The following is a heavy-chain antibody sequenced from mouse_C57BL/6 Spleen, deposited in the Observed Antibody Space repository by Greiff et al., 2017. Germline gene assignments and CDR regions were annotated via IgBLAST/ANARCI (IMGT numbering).Heavy chain of an antibody. CDR1: GYTFTDYN. D-gene: IGHD1-1*01. CDR3: ARRRFYYGSSYEDYAMDY. V-gene: IGHV1-22*01. Sequence: VHVKQSGPELVKPGASVKMSCKASGYTFTDYNMHWVKQSHGKSLEWIGYINPNNGGTSYNQKFKGKATLTVNKSSSTAYMELRSLTSEDSAVYYCARRRFYYGSSYEDYAMDYWGQGTSVTVSS. CDR2: INPNNGGT. J-gene: IGHJ4*01.